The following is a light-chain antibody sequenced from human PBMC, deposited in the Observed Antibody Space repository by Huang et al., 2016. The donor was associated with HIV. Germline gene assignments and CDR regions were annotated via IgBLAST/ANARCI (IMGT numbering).Light chain of an antibody. CDR3: QQRSNWPPTLT. J-gene: IGKJ4*01. Sequence: EIVLTQSPATLSLSPGEGATLSCRASQSVRGSLAWYQQKHGQAPSLLIYGASNRATGIPARFSGSGSGTDFTLTISNLEPEDFAVYYCQQRSNWPPTLTFGGGTKVEL. V-gene: IGKV3-11*01. CDR1: QSVRGS. CDR2: GAS.